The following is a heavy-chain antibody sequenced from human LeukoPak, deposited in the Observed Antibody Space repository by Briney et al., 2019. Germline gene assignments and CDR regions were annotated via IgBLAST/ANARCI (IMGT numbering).Heavy chain of an antibody. V-gene: IGHV4-34*01. J-gene: IGHJ4*02. CDR1: GGSFSGYY. Sequence: SETLSLTCAVYGGSFSGYYWSWIRQPPGKGLEWIGEINHSGSTNYNPSLKSRVTISVDTSKNQFSLKLSSVTAADTAVYYCARHTPLIAAAGTFDYWGQGTLVTVSS. D-gene: IGHD6-13*01. CDR2: INHSGST. CDR3: ARHTPLIAAAGTFDY.